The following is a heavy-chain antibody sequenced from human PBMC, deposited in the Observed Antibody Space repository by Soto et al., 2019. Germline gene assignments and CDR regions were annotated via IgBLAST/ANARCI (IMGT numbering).Heavy chain of an antibody. V-gene: IGHV1-69*01. D-gene: IGHD3-16*01. CDR1: GGTFSRHS. CDR3: ARGWEYETTDYYYAY. CDR2: IIPIFGTA. Sequence: QVQLVQSGAEVRKPGSSVKVSCKASGGTFSRHSVSWVRQAPGQGLEWMGGIIPIFGTANHAQKFQGRVTIIADESTSTVYMELSSLRSEDTAIYYCARGWEYETTDYYYAYWGQGTLVIVSS. J-gene: IGHJ4*02.